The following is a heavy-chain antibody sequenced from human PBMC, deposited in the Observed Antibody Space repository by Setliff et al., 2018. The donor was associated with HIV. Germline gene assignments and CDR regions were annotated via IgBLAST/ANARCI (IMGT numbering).Heavy chain of an antibody. Sequence: LSLTCTVPGGSTSNEYCSWIRQPPGKGLEWIGRIYYGGWSKYNPSLEHRVTMSVGTSNNQFSLILRSVTAADTAIYYCARSIHGGGSEPFDTWGQGILVTVS. V-gene: IGHV4-59*12. CDR1: GGSTSNEY. J-gene: IGHJ5*02. D-gene: IGHD3-10*01. CDR2: IYYGGWS. CDR3: ARSIHGGGSEPFDT.